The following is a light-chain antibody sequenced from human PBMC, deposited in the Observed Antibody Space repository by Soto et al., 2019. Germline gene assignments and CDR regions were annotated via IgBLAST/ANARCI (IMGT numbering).Light chain of an antibody. CDR1: QSVAGS. V-gene: IGKV3-11*01. J-gene: IGKJ5*01. Sequence: EVVLTQSPATLSLSPGERAILSCRASQSVAGSLAWYQQKPGQAPRLLIYDISTRAAAIPARFSGSGSGTDFTLTVSSLEPEDFALYYCQQRSNRITFGQGTRLETK. CDR2: DIS. CDR3: QQRSNRIT.